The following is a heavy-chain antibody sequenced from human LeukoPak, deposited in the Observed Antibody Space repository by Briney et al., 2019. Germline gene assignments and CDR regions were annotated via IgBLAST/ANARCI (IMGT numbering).Heavy chain of an antibody. CDR3: ARRMQMSGMGEDRWLDL. CDR2: MSIIGTT. J-gene: IGHJ5*02. D-gene: IGHD3-16*01. V-gene: IGHV4-4*08. Sequence: SETLSLTCSVSGGSINDYSWNWIRQPPGKGLEWISCMSIIGTTYYSPSPKSRISISVDASRNQFSLKVNSVTAADTAVYDGARRMQMSGMGEDRWLDLWGQGTPVSVSS. CDR1: GGSINDYS.